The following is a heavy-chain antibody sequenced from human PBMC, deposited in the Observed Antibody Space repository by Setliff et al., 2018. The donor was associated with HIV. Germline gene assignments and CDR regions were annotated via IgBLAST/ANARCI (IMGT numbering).Heavy chain of an antibody. V-gene: IGHV5-51*01. CDR2: IYPGDSDT. D-gene: IGHD2-8*02. CDR1: GYTFANYW. J-gene: IGHJ6*02. CDR3: ARHINSYWYGDGMDV. Sequence: GESLKISCQGSGYTFANYWIGWVRQMPGKGLEWMGIIYPGDSDTRYSPSFQGQVTISVDKSIRTAYLQWSSLKASDTATYYCARHINSYWYGDGMDVWGQGTTVTVSS.